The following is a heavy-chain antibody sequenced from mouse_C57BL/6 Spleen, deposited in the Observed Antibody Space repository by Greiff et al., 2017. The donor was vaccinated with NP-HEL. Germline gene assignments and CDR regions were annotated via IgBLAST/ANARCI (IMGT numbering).Heavy chain of an antibody. Sequence: QVQLKESGAELMKPGASVKLSCKAPGYTFTGYWIEWVKQRPGHGLEWIGEILPGSGSTNYNEKFKGKATFTADTSSNTAYMQLSSLTTEDTAIYYCASREITTVVATPMDYWGQGTSVTVSS. CDR1: GYTFTGYW. CDR3: ASREITTVVATPMDY. D-gene: IGHD1-1*01. CDR2: ILPGSGST. V-gene: IGHV1-9*01. J-gene: IGHJ4*01.